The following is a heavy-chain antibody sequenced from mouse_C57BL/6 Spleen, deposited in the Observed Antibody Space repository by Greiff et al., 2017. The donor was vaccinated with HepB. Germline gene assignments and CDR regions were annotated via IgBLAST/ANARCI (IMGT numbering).Heavy chain of an antibody. J-gene: IGHJ4*01. CDR3: ARTIGYQDGHRGLEDY. CDR2: ILPGSGST. Sequence: QVQLQQSGAELMKPGASVKLSCKATGYTFTGYWIEWVKQRPGHGLEWIGEILPGSGSTNYNEKFKGKATFTADTSSNTAYMQLSSLTTEDSAIYYCARTIGYQDGHRGLEDYWGQGTSVTVSS. V-gene: IGHV1-9*01. D-gene: IGHD1-2*01. CDR1: GYTFTGYW.